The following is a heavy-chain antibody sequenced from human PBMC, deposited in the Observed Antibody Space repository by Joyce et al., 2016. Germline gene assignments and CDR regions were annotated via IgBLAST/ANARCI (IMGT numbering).Heavy chain of an antibody. CDR2: ITNSGAT. J-gene: IGHJ4*02. CDR1: SGPFSGFF. D-gene: IGHD6-19*01. CDR3: ARSQWLAPLVY. Sequence: QVQLQQWGAGLLKTSETLSLNCTVYSGPFSGFFWSWVRQPPGKGLEWIGDITNSGATHYNPYLKSRLTTSVDTSRKEFSLKLSSVTVADTAIYDCARSQWLAPLVYWGQGTPVTVSS. V-gene: IGHV4-34*02.